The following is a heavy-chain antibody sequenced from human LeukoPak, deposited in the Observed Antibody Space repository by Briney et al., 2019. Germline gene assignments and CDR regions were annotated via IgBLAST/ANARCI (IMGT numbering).Heavy chain of an antibody. Sequence: ASVKVSCKASGYTFTSYAMHWVRQAPEQRLEWMGWINAGNGNTKYSQKFQGRVTITRDTSASTAYMELSSLRSEDTAVYYCARVITMVRGHGMDVWGKGTTVTVSS. J-gene: IGHJ6*04. CDR3: ARVITMVRGHGMDV. CDR2: INAGNGNT. D-gene: IGHD3-10*01. CDR1: GYTFTSYA. V-gene: IGHV1-3*01.